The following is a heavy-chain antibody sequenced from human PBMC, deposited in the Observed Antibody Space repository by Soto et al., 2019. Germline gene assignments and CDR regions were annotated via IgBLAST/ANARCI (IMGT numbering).Heavy chain of an antibody. CDR3: AKSLYYYDSSPLDH. D-gene: IGHD3-22*01. V-gene: IGHV3-43D*04. CDR2: TNSDGTDS. CDR1: GFDFEDYA. J-gene: IGHJ4*02. Sequence: PVGSLRLSCAAAGFDFEDYAMHWVRQVPGKGLEWVSLTNSDGTDSYYVDSVKGRFTISRDNAKRTLYLQMDRLRPEDTALYFCAKSLYYYDSSPLDHWGQGTLVTVSS.